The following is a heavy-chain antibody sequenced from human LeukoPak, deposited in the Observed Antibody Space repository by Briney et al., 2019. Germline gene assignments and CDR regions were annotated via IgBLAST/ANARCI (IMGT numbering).Heavy chain of an antibody. V-gene: IGHV3-33*01. CDR3: ASELSAAFDF. Sequence: GRSLRLSCAASGFPFSAYTMHWVRQAPGKGLEWVSVLLDERRNNYANSVKGRFTISRDITKDTPYFQMDSLRTEDTAVYYCASELSAAFDFWGQGILVSVSS. CDR1: GFPFSAYT. D-gene: IGHD3-3*01. J-gene: IGHJ4*02. CDR2: LLDERRN.